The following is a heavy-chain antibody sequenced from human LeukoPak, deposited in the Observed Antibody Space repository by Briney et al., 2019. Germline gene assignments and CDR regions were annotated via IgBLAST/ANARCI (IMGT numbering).Heavy chain of an antibody. V-gene: IGHV3-23*01. CDR1: GFTFSNYA. CDR2: ISGSATSI. Sequence: GGSLRLSCAASGFTFSNYAMAWVRQAPGRGLEWVSAISGSATSIYYAGSVKGRFTISRDNSKNTLYLQMNSLRAEDTAVYYCAREELAPNYYGLDVWGQGTTVTVSS. D-gene: IGHD1-7*01. CDR3: AREELAPNYYGLDV. J-gene: IGHJ6*02.